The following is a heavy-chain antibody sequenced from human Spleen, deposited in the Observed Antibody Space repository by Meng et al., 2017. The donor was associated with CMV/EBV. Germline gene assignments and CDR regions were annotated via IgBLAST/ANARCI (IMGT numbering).Heavy chain of an antibody. V-gene: IGHV3-23*03. CDR3: VKGGGNVVEGV. J-gene: IGHJ6*02. CDR2: IYSDGVDT. CDR1: GFSFTSYA. D-gene: IGHD2-15*01. Sequence: GESLKISCAASGFSFTSYAMSWVRQAPGKGLEWVSSIYSDGVDTYYADSVKGRFTISRDNSKNTLSLQMNSLRAEDTAVYYCVKGGGNVVEGVWGQGTTVTVSS.